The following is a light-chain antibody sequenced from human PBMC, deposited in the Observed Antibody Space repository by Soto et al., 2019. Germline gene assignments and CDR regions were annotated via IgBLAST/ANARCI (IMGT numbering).Light chain of an antibody. CDR2: DNN. V-gene: IGLV1-51*01. Sequence: QSVLTQPRSVSAAPGQKVTISCSGSSXNIGNNYVSWYQQLPGTAPKLLIYDNNKRPSGIPDRFSGSKSGTSATLGITGLQTGDEADYYCGTWDSSLSAYVFGTGTK. J-gene: IGLJ1*01. CDR1: SXNIGNNY. CDR3: GTWDSSLSAYV.